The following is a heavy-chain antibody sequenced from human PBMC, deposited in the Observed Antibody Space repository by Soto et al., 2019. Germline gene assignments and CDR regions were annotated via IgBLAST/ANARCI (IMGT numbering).Heavy chain of an antibody. D-gene: IGHD3-10*01. V-gene: IGHV4-4*02. J-gene: IGHJ4*02. CDR1: GGSISSSNW. Sequence: QVQLQESGPGLVKPSGTLSLTCAVSGGSISSSNWWSWVRQPPGKGLQWIGEIYHSGSTNYIPSLKTRVRISVDKSRNQFSLKLSSVTAADTAVYYCARRWGEGRVDYWGQGTLVTVSS. CDR2: IYHSGST. CDR3: ARRWGEGRVDY.